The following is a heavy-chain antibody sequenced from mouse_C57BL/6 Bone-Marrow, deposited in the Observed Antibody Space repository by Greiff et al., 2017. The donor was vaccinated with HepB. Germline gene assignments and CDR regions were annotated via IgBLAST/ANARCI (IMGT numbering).Heavy chain of an antibody. J-gene: IGHJ3*01. CDR3: ARYGGCYVAY. V-gene: IGHV1-50*01. Sequence: QVQLQQPGAELVKPGASVKLSCKASGYTFTSYWMQWVKQRPGQGLEWIGGNDPSDSDTNYNQKFKGKATLTADTSSSTAYMQLSSLTSEDSAVYYCARYGGCYVAYWGQGTLVTVSA. CDR2: NDPSDSDT. D-gene: IGHD1-1*02. CDR1: GYTFTSYW.